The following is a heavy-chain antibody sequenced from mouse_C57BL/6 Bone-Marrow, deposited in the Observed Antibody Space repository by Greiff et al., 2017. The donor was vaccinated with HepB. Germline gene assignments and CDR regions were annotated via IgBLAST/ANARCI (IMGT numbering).Heavy chain of an antibody. D-gene: IGHD2-3*01. Sequence: EVHLVESGPGLVKPSQSLSLTCSVTGYSITSGYYWNWIRQFPGNKLEWMGYISYDGSNNYNPSLKNRISITRDTSKNQFFLKLNSVTTEDTATYYCARGGLLWGTGTTVTVSS. CDR1: GYSITSGYY. J-gene: IGHJ1*03. V-gene: IGHV3-6*01. CDR2: ISYDGSN. CDR3: ARGGLL.